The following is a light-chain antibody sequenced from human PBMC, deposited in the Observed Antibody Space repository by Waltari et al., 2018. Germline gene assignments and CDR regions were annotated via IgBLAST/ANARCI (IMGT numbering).Light chain of an antibody. Sequence: SVLTQPPSVSAAPGQKVTISCSGSSPNIGNNYLSWYQQVPGTAPKLFIYDNNKRPSGIPDRFSGSKSGTSATLGITGLQTGDEAHYYCGTWDSSLSAWVFGGGTKLTVL. CDR3: GTWDSSLSAWV. CDR2: DNN. J-gene: IGLJ3*02. V-gene: IGLV1-51*01. CDR1: SPNIGNNY.